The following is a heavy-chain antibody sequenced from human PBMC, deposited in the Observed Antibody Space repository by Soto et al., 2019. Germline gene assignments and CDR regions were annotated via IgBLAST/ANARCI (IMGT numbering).Heavy chain of an antibody. CDR3: ARDAPHLYYDILTGTLAAGTFDY. J-gene: IGHJ4*02. CDR2: INAGNGNT. D-gene: IGHD3-9*01. CDR1: GYTFTRYD. Sequence: PVASAKRAVKGSGYTFTRYDMYWVRQAPGQRLEWIGWINAGNGNTKYSQKFQGRVTITRDTSASTAYMELSSLRSEDTAVYYCARDAPHLYYDILTGTLAAGTFDYWGQGTLVTVSS. V-gene: IGHV1-3*01.